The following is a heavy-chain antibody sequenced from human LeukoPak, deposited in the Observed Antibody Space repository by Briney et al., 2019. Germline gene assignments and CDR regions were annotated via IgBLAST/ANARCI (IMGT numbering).Heavy chain of an antibody. Sequence: KTSETLSLTCAVYGVSFSGYYWSWIRQPPGKGLEWIGEINHSGSTNYNPSLKSRVTISVDTSKNQFSLKLSSVTAADTAVYYCAREPPYYGSGSSNPWGQGTLVTVSS. CDR3: AREPPYYGSGSSNP. CDR2: INHSGST. D-gene: IGHD3-10*01. J-gene: IGHJ5*02. V-gene: IGHV4-34*01. CDR1: GVSFSGYY.